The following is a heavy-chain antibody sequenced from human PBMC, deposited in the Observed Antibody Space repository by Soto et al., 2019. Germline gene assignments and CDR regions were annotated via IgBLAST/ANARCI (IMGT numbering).Heavy chain of an antibody. V-gene: IGHV4-34*01. CDR2: INHSGST. CDR1: GGSFSGYY. Sequence: SETLSLTCAVYGGSFSGYYWSWIRQPPGKGLEWIGEINHSGSTNYNPSLKSRVTISVDTSKNQFSLKLSSVTAADTAVYYCERGRLNYGMDVWGQGTMVTVSS. CDR3: ERGRLNYGMDV. J-gene: IGHJ6*02. D-gene: IGHD3-22*01.